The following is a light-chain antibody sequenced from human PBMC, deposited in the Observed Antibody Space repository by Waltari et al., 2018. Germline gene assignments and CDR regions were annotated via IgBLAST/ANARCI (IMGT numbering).Light chain of an antibody. CDR1: QVISSC. CDR3: QQDTSFPCT. V-gene: IGKV1-12*01. Sequence: DHQLTQAPTSESPSAGDRVTFTRLSSQVISSCLAWYQQKPGKAPKLLIYAASSLQSGVPTSFIGSGAATAVTLPISSQQPEDYATYCWQQDTSFPCTFGPGTKVV. CDR2: AAS. J-gene: IGKJ3*01.